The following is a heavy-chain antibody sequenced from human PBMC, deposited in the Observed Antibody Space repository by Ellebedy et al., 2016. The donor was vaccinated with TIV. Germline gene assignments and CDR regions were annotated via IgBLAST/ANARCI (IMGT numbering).Heavy chain of an antibody. CDR2: IYSGGST. V-gene: IGHV3-66*01. CDR1: GFTVSSNY. Sequence: PGGSLRLSCAASGFTVSSNYMSWVRQAPGKGLEWVSVIYSGGSTYYADSVKGRFTISRDNSKHTLYLQMNSLRAEDTAVYYCARDGDYYYYYGMDVWGQGTTVTVSS. J-gene: IGHJ6*02. D-gene: IGHD3-16*01. CDR3: ARDGDYYYYYGMDV.